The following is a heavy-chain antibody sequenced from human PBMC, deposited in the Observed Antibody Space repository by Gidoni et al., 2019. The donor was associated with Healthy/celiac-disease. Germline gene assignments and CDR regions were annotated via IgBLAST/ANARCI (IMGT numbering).Heavy chain of an antibody. Sequence: EVQLVESGGGLVQPGRSLRLSCAASGFTFDDYAMHWVRQAPGKGLEWVSGIRWNSGSIGYADSVKGRFTISRDNAKNSLYLQMNSLRAEDTALYYCAKDIGYSSGWLFDYWGQGTLVTVSS. V-gene: IGHV3-9*01. J-gene: IGHJ4*02. D-gene: IGHD6-19*01. CDR2: IRWNSGSI. CDR1: GFTFDDYA. CDR3: AKDIGYSSGWLFDY.